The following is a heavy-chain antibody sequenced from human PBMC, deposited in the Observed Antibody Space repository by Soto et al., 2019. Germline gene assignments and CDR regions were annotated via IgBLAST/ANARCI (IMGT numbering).Heavy chain of an antibody. J-gene: IGHJ6*03. CDR3: ARVLRSLDYPYYYMDV. V-gene: IGHV4-59*01. CDR1: GGSISSYY. D-gene: IGHD3-16*01. Sequence: KPSETLSLTCTVSGGSISSYYWSWIRQPPGKGLEWIGHIYYSGSTNYNPSLKSRVTISVDTSKNQFSLKMSSVTAADTAVYYCARVLRSLDYPYYYMDVWGKGTTVTVLL. CDR2: IYYSGST.